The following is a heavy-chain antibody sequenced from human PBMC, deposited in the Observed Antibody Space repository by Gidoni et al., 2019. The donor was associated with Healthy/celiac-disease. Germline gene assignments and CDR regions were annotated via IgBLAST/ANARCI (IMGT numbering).Heavy chain of an antibody. V-gene: IGHV3-13*01. CDR1: GFTFSSYD. CDR2: IGTAGDT. CDR3: ARAVHMVTYYYYYMDV. Sequence: EVQLVESGGGLVQPGGSLRLSCAASGFTFSSYDMHWVRQATGKGLEWVSAIGTAGDTYYPGSVKGRFTISRENAKNSLYLQMNSLRAGDTAVYYCARAVHMVTYYYYYMDVWGKGTTVTVSS. J-gene: IGHJ6*03. D-gene: IGHD5-18*01.